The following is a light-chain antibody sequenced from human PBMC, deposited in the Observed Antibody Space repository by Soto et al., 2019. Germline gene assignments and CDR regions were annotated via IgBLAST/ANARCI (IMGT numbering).Light chain of an antibody. CDR2: WAS. Sequence: DIVMTQSPASLAVSLGERATINCKSSQSVLYISNNKNYLAWYQQRPGQPPKQLIYWASTRESGVPDRFSGSGSGTDFTLTISSLQAEDVAVYYCQQYYSPAYTFGQGTKLEIK. J-gene: IGKJ2*01. CDR3: QQYYSPAYT. CDR1: QSVLYISNNKNY. V-gene: IGKV4-1*01.